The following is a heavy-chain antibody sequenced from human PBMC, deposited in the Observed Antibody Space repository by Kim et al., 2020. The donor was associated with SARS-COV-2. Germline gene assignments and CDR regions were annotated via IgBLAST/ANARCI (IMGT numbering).Heavy chain of an antibody. CDR2: IYYSGST. V-gene: IGHV4-59*08. J-gene: IGHJ5*02. CDR1: GGSISSYY. CDR3: ARQHGDYFYWFDP. D-gene: IGHD4-17*01. Sequence: SETLSLTCTVSGGSISSYYWSWIRQPPGKGLEWIGYIYYSGSTNYNPSLKSRVTISVDTSKNQFSLKLSSVTAADTAVYYCARQHGDYFYWFDPWGQGTLVTVSS.